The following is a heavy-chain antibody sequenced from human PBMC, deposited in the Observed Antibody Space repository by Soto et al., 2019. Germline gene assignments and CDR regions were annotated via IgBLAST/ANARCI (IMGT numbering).Heavy chain of an antibody. CDR1: GYTFTSYA. V-gene: IGHV1-3*01. CDR3: ATDIGSSWSPDY. Sequence: ASVKVSCKASGYTFTSYAMHWVRQAPGQRLEWMVWINAGNGNTKYSQKFQGRVTITRDTSASTAYMELSSLRSEDTAVYYCATDIGSSWSPDYWGQGTLVTVSS. J-gene: IGHJ4*02. D-gene: IGHD6-13*01. CDR2: INAGNGNT.